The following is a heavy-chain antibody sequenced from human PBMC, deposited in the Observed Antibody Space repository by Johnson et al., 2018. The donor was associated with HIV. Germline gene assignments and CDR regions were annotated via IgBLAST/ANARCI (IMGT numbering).Heavy chain of an antibody. Sequence: VQLVESGGGVVQPGRSLRLSCAASGFTFSSYAMHWVRQAPGQGLEWVSFISSSGSTIYYADSVKGRFTISRDNAKNSLYLQMNSLRAEDTAVYYCARGTPWDAFDIWGQGTMVTVSS. V-gene: IGHV3-48*03. CDR1: GFTFSSYA. CDR2: ISSSGSTI. J-gene: IGHJ3*02. CDR3: ARGTPWDAFDI.